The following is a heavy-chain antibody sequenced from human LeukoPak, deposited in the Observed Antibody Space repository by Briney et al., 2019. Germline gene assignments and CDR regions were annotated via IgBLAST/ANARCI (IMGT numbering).Heavy chain of an antibody. V-gene: IGHV1-69*01. CDR3: ATSITGTTGASWYYYYGMDV. J-gene: IGHJ6*04. Sequence: SVKVSFKASGGTFISYAISWVRQAPGQGLAWMGGIIPIFGTANYAQKFQGRVTITADESTSTAYMELSSLRSEDTAVYYCATSITGTTGASWYYYYGMDVWGKGTTVTVSS. CDR2: IIPIFGTA. D-gene: IGHD1-20*01. CDR1: GGTFISYA.